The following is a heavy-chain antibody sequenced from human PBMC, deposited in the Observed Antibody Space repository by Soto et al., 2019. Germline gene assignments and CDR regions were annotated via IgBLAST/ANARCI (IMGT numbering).Heavy chain of an antibody. CDR2: ISAYNGNT. Sequence: GASVKVSCKASGYTFTSYGISWVRQPPGQGLEWMGWISAYNGNTNYAQKLQGRVTMTTDTSTSTAYMELRSLRSDDTAVYYCASGKRLIGAYSSGWYGAFDIWGQGTMVTVSS. CDR1: GYTFTSYG. CDR3: ASGKRLIGAYSSGWYGAFDI. D-gene: IGHD6-19*01. V-gene: IGHV1-18*01. J-gene: IGHJ3*02.